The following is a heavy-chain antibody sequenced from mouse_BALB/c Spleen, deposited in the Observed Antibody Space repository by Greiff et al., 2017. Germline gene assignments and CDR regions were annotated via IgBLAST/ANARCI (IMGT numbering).Heavy chain of an antibody. J-gene: IGHJ3*01. CDR3: ARDSAWFAY. Sequence: VQLQQSGPELMKPGASVKLSCTASGYSFTSYYMHWVKQSHGKSLEWIGYIDPFNGGTSYNQKFKGKATLTVDKSSSTAYMHLISLTSEDSAVYYCARDSAWFAYWGQGTLVTVSA. V-gene: IGHV1S135*01. CDR2: IDPFNGGT. D-gene: IGHD2-12*01. CDR1: GYSFTSYY.